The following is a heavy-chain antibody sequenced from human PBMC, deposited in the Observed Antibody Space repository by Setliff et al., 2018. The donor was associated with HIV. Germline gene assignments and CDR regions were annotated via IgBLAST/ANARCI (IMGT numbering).Heavy chain of an antibody. CDR2: IDPNSGDT. J-gene: IGHJ4*02. CDR1: GYRFTDFS. V-gene: IGHV1-2*02. CDR3: VKGAGGYHDY. D-gene: IGHD5-18*01. Sequence: RASVKVSCKSSGYRFTDFSLYWVRQAPGQGLEWMGWIDPNSGDTNYAQKFQGRVTMARDTSISTAYMELNMLTSDDTALYYCVKGAGGYHDYWSQGALVTVSS.